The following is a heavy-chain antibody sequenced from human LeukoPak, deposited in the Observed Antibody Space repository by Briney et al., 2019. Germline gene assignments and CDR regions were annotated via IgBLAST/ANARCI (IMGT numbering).Heavy chain of an antibody. CDR1: GGSISSSSYY. D-gene: IGHD2-2*02. CDR2: IYYSGST. CDR3: ARGNGVGYCSSTSCYIPAYFDY. J-gene: IGHJ4*02. V-gene: IGHV4-39*07. Sequence: SETLSLTCTVSGGSISSSSYYWGWIRQPPGKGLEWIGSIYYSGSTYYNPSLKSRVTISVDTSKNQFSLKLSSVTAADTAVYYCARGNGVGYCSSTSCYIPAYFDYWGQGTLVTVSS.